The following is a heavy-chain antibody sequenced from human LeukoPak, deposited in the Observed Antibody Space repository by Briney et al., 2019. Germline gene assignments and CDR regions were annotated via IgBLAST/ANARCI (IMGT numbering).Heavy chain of an antibody. CDR3: ARDGYYRHFDY. CDR2: ISPYNGDT. V-gene: IGHV1-18*01. CDR1: GYTFTSYG. D-gene: IGHD1-26*01. J-gene: IGHJ4*02. Sequence: ASVKVSCKASGYTFTSYGISWVRQAPGQGLEWMGWISPYNGDTNYVQKLQDRVTMITDTSTSTAYMEVRSLRSDDTAVYYCARDGYYRHFDYWGQGTLVTVSS.